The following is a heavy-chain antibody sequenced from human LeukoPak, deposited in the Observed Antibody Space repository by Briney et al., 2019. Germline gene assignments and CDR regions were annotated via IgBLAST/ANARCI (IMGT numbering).Heavy chain of an antibody. J-gene: IGHJ4*02. Sequence: GRSLRLSCAASGFTFSSYGMHWVRQAPGQGLEWMGWINPNSGGTNYAQKFQGRVTMTRDTSISTAYMELSRLRSDDTAVYYCARELSSGWYVGNELDYWGQGTLVTVSS. CDR2: INPNSGGT. D-gene: IGHD6-19*01. CDR3: ARELSSGWYVGNELDY. CDR1: GFTFSSYG. V-gene: IGHV1-2*02.